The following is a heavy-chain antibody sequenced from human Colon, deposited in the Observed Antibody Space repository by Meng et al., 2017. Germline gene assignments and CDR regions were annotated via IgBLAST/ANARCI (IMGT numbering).Heavy chain of an antibody. Sequence: SETLSLTCAVYGGSFSGYYWSWIRQPPGKGLEWIGEINHSGSTSYNPSLKSRVTLSVDTSKKQFSLRLISVTAADTAVYYCARGVLKQWTFSSYYGMDVWGQGTTVTVSS. CDR3: ARGVLKQWTFSSYYGMDV. D-gene: IGHD6-19*01. J-gene: IGHJ6*02. CDR1: GGSFSGYY. V-gene: IGHV4-34*01. CDR2: INHSGST.